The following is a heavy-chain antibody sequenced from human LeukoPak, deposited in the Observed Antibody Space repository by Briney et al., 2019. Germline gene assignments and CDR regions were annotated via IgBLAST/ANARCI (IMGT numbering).Heavy chain of an antibody. V-gene: IGHV3-30*18. J-gene: IGHJ4*02. D-gene: IGHD2-2*01. CDR1: GFTFSSYG. Sequence: GGSLRLSCAASGFTFSSYGMHWVRQAPGKGLEWVAVISYDGSNKYYADSVKGRFTISRDNSKNTLYLQMNSLRAEDTAVYYCAKDAGSYCSSTICYYDYWGQGTLVTVSS. CDR2: ISYDGSNK. CDR3: AKDAGSYCSSTICYYDY.